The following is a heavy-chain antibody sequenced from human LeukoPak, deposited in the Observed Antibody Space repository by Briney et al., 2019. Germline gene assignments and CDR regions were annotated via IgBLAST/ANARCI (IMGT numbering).Heavy chain of an antibody. CDR2: ISSSGSTI. Sequence: GGSLRLSCAASGFTFSDYYMSWIRQAPGKGLEWASYISSSGSTIYYADSVKGRFTISRDNAKNSLYLQMNSLSAEDTAVYYCASSGWKVTIDYWGQGTLVTVSS. J-gene: IGHJ4*02. V-gene: IGHV3-11*01. CDR1: GFTFSDYY. CDR3: ASSGWKVTIDY. D-gene: IGHD6-19*01.